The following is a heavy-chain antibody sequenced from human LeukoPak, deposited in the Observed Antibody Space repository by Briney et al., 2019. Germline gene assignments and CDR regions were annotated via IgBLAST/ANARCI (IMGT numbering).Heavy chain of an antibody. D-gene: IGHD6-13*01. CDR1: GFTFSSYA. CDR2: ISYDGSNK. Sequence: GRSLRLSCAASGFTFSSYAMHWVRQAPGKRLEWVAVISYDGSNKYYADSVKGRFTMSRDNSKNTLYLQMNSLRAEDTAVYYCARDSSSSWFMAYYYYYYMGVWGKGTTVTVSS. J-gene: IGHJ6*03. V-gene: IGHV3-30-3*01. CDR3: ARDSSSSWFMAYYYYYYMGV.